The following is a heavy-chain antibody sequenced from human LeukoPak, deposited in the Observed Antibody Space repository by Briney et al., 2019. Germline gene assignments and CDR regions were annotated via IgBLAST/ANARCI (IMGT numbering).Heavy chain of an antibody. CDR2: ISGGGTRT. D-gene: IGHD5-18*01. Sequence: GGSLRLSCAASAFTFNNYAMNWVRQTPGKGLEWVSSISGGGTRTYYADSVKGRFTISRDNSKNTLYLHMISLRVEDTATYYCAKDRNGCGSSFGQMDYWGQGTLVTVSS. V-gene: IGHV3-23*01. J-gene: IGHJ4*02. CDR1: AFTFNNYA. CDR3: AKDRNGCGSSFGQMDY.